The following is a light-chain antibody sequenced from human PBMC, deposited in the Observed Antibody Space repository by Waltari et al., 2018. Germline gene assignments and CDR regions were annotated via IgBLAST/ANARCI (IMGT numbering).Light chain of an antibody. Sequence: TQDPAVSVAMGQTVRITCQGDSLRSYYASWYQQRPGQAPILVMYDKNSRPSGVPDRLSGSSSDDTASLTITGAQAEDEAYYYCHSRDASGSGGAFGGGTKLTVL. CDR2: DKN. V-gene: IGLV3-19*01. CDR1: SLRSYY. CDR3: HSRDASGSGGA. J-gene: IGLJ2*01.